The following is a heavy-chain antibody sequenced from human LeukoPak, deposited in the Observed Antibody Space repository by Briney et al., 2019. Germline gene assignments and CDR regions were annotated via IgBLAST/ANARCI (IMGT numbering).Heavy chain of an antibody. J-gene: IGHJ4*02. CDR2: IIPIFGTA. V-gene: IGHV1-69*01. Sequence: ASVKVSCRASGGTFSSYAISWVRQAPGQGLEWMGGIIPIFGTANYAQKFQGRVTITADESTSTAYMELSRLRSEDTAVYYCARSTYQLLYPYWGQGTLVTVSS. D-gene: IGHD2-2*02. CDR1: GGTFSSYA. CDR3: ARSTYQLLYPY.